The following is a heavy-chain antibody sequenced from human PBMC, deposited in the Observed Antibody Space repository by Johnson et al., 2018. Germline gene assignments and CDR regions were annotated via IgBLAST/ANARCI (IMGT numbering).Heavy chain of an antibody. CDR3: ARGPRLYTIRGLKLGADAFDM. J-gene: IGHJ3*02. CDR1: GFTFSTYD. CDR2: ITTGGDT. V-gene: IGHV3-13*01. Sequence: VQLVESGGGLVQPGGSLRLSCAASGFTFSTYDMHWVRQSTGKGLECVSAITTGGDTYYPGSVKGRFTISRENAKSSLYLKMNSLRVGYTVIYYCARGPRLYTIRGLKLGADAFDMWGQGTMVIVSS. D-gene: IGHD3-3*01.